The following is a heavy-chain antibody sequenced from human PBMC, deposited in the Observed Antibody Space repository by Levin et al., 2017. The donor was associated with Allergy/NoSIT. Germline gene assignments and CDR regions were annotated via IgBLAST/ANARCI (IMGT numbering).Heavy chain of an antibody. CDR2: IKEDGSKI. V-gene: IGHV3-7*01. CDR3: ARVRPYTGGPYYYDYAMGV. D-gene: IGHD2-2*02. J-gene: IGHJ6*02. Sequence: AGRGQGKGLEWVGNIKEDGSKIYYPDSVKGRFTISRDNAKNSLFLQMNSLRAEDTAIYYCARVRPYTGGPYYYDYAMGVWGQGTTVTVSS.